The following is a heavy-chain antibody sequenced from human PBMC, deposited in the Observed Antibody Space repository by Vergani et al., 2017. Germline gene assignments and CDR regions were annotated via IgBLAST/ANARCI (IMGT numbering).Heavy chain of an antibody. CDR3: ARIVRAYYDDSSGYDY. J-gene: IGHJ4*02. V-gene: IGHV2-70*01. D-gene: IGHD3-22*01. Sequence: QVTLKESGPVLVKPTETLTLTCTVSGFSLSTSGMCVSWIRQPPGKALEWLALIDWDDDKYYSPSLKTRLTISKDTSKHQVVLTMTNMDPGDTATYYCARIVRAYYDDSSGYDYWGQGTLVTVSS. CDR1: GFSLSTSGMC. CDR2: IDWDDDK.